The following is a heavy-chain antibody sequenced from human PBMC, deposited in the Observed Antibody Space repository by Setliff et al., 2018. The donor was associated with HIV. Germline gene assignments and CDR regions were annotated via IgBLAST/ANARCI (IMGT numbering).Heavy chain of an antibody. D-gene: IGHD2-15*01. J-gene: IGHJ3*02. CDR1: GGSIGTYY. V-gene: IGHV4-59*01. CDR2: IYFTGRA. CDR3: AREDGGRTDI. Sequence: PSETLSLTRTVSGGSIGTYYWSWIRQPPGRGLECIGYIYFTGRANYNPSLESRVTMSVDTSKNQFSLKLSSVTAADTAVYYCAREDGGRTDIWGQGTMVTVSS.